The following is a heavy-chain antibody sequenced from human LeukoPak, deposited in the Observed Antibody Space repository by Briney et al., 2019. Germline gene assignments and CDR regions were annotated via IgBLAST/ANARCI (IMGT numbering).Heavy chain of an antibody. V-gene: IGHV4-34*01. Sequence: SETLSLTCAVYGGSFSGYYWSWIRQPPGKGLEWIGEINHSGSTNYNPSLKSRVTISVDTSKNQFSLKLSSVTAADTAVYYCARGRRIVATMAPNDYWGQGTLVTVSS. J-gene: IGHJ4*02. CDR2: INHSGST. CDR1: GGSFSGYY. D-gene: IGHD5-12*01. CDR3: ARGRRIVATMAPNDY.